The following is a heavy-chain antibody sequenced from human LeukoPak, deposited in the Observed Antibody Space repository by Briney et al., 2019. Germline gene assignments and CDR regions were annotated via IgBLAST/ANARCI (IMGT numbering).Heavy chain of an antibody. CDR3: ARIYYFGDNNWRYFDN. CDR2: IDPDGSEK. V-gene: IGHV3-7*01. CDR1: GFTFNSYW. D-gene: IGHD3-10*01. Sequence: GGSLRLSCAASGFTFNSYWMSWVRQAPGKGLEWVANIDPDGSEKQYGDSVKGRLTTSRDNAKNSLYLQMNSLRAEDTAIYYCARIYYFGDNNWRYFDNWGQGTLVTVSS. J-gene: IGHJ4*02.